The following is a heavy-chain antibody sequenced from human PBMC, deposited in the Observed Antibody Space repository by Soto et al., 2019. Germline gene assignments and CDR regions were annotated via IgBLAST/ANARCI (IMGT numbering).Heavy chain of an antibody. CDR1: GFTFSTYT. D-gene: IGHD6-13*01. CDR2: ISYDGSNK. V-gene: IGHV3-30-3*01. CDR3: AGEGSSWYGY. Sequence: QVQLVESGGGVVQPGRSLRLSCAASGFTFSTYTMHWVRQAPGKGLEWVAVISYDGSNKYYADSVKGRFTISRDNSKNALYLQINSLRPEDTAVYYCAGEGSSWYGYWGQGTLVTVSS. J-gene: IGHJ4*02.